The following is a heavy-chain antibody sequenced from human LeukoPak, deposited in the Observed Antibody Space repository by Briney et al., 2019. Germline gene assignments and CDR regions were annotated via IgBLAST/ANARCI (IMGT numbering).Heavy chain of an antibody. J-gene: IGHJ4*02. CDR2: INPNSGGT. Sequence: ASVKVSCKASGYTFTGYYMHWVRQAPGQGLEWMGRINPNSGGTNYAQKFQGRVTMTRDTSISTAYMDLSRLRSDDTAVYYCAIDPELWFGELLSSIIDYWGQGTLVTVSS. CDR1: GYTFTGYY. D-gene: IGHD3-10*01. V-gene: IGHV1-2*06. CDR3: AIDPELWFGELLSSIIDY.